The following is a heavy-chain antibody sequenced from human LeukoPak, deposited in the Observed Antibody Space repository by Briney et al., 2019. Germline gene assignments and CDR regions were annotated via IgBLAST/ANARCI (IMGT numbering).Heavy chain of an antibody. J-gene: IGHJ4*02. CDR2: IIPILGIA. D-gene: IGHD2-21*02. Sequence: SVKVSCKASGGTFSSYAISWVRQAPGQGLEWMGRIIPILGIANYAQKFQGRVTITADKSTSTAYMELSSLRSEDTAVYYCASRECLAFCVGDCYTIDYWGQGTLVTVSS. CDR1: GGTFSSYA. CDR3: ASRECLAFCVGDCYTIDY. V-gene: IGHV1-69*04.